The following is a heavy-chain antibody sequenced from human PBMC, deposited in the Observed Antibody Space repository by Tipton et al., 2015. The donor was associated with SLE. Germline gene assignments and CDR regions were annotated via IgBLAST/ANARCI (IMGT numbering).Heavy chain of an antibody. CDR2: IYYSGST. CDR3: ARGAGSSGDFDY. CDR1: GGSISSSSYY. D-gene: IGHD2-15*01. J-gene: IGHJ4*02. Sequence: TLSLTCTVSGGSISSSSYYWGWIRQPPGKGLEWIGSIYYSGSTYYNPSLKSRVTISVDTSKNQFSLKLSSMTAADTAVYYCARGAGSSGDFDYWGQGTLVTVSS. V-gene: IGHV4-39*07.